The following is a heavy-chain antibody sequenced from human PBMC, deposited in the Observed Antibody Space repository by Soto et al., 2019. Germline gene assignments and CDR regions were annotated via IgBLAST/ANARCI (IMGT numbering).Heavy chain of an antibody. CDR2: FDPEDGET. J-gene: IGHJ5*02. V-gene: IGHV1-24*01. Sequence: ASVKVSCKVSGYTLTELSMHWVRQAPGKGLEWMGGFDPEDGETIYAQKFQGRVTMTEDTSTDTAYMELSSLRSEDTAVYYCATLLWSGYYRNWFDPWGQGTLVTVSS. CDR3: ATLLWSGYYRNWFDP. D-gene: IGHD3-3*01. CDR1: GYTLTELS.